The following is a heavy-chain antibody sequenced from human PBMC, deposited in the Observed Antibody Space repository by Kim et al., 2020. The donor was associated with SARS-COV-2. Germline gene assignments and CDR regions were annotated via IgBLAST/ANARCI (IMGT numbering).Heavy chain of an antibody. J-gene: IGHJ3*01. CDR1: GSSIGIGYY. Sequence: SETLSLNCSVSGSSIGIGYYWAWIRQPPGGGLEWIGSISHSSHTYYNSSLQSRVTMSVDRSKNLFSRMLTSVTTADTAMYFCARQLAGISFNFEVWGRGT. D-gene: IGHD3-16*01. V-gene: IGHV4-38-2*01. CDR2: ISHSSHT. CDR3: ARQLAGISFNFEV.